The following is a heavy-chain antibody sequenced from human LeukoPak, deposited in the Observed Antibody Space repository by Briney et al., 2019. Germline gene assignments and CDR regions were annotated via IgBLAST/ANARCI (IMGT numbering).Heavy chain of an antibody. CDR1: GYTCTGYY. CDR3: ARSQGIAAAGRRFDP. CDR2: INPNSGGT. Sequence: ASVKVSCKASGYTCTGYYMHWVRQAPGQGLEWMGWINPNSGGTNYAQKFQGRVTTTRDTSISTAYMELSRLRSDDTAVYYCARSQGIAAAGRRFDPWGQGTLVTVSS. J-gene: IGHJ5*02. D-gene: IGHD6-13*01. V-gene: IGHV1-2*02.